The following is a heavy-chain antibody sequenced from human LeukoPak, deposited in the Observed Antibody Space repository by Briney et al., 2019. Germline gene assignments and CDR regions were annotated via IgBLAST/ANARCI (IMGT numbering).Heavy chain of an antibody. CDR2: INHSGST. CDR1: GGSFSGYY. D-gene: IGHD6-13*01. V-gene: IGHV4-34*01. CDR3: AKIAAARYYYYGMDV. J-gene: IGHJ6*02. Sequence: SETLSLTCAVYGGSFSGYYWSWIRQPPEKGLEWIGEINHSGSTNYNPSLKSRVTISVDTSKNQFSLKLSSVTAADTAVYYCAKIAAARYYYYGMDVWGQGTTVTVSS.